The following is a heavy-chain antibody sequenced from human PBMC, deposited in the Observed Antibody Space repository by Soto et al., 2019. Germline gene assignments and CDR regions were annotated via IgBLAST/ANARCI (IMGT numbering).Heavy chain of an antibody. CDR3: ARQFSYDFWSGYYFPDYYYYYGMDV. CDR1: GGSISSSSYY. CDR2: IYYSGST. V-gene: IGHV4-39*01. D-gene: IGHD3-3*01. J-gene: IGHJ6*02. Sequence: SETLSLTCTVSGGSISSSSYYWGWIRQPPGKGLEWIGSIYYSGSTYYNPSLKSRVTISVDTSKNQFSLKLSSVTEADTAVYYCARQFSYDFWSGYYFPDYYYYYGMDVWGQGTTVT.